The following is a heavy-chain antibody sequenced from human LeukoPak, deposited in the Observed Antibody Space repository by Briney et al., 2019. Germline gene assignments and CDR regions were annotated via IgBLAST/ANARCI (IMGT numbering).Heavy chain of an antibody. J-gene: IGHJ4*02. CDR2: IGNSNSGSAT. Sequence: GSLRLSCAASGFSFSDYYMGWIRQAPGKGLDWVSFIGNSNSGSATYYADSVKGRFTISRDNAKNSLYLQMDSLRAEDTAVYYCAKDIVAAGLFFDYWGQGTLVTVSS. D-gene: IGHD6-13*01. V-gene: IGHV3-11*01. CDR3: AKDIVAAGLFFDY. CDR1: GFSFSDYY.